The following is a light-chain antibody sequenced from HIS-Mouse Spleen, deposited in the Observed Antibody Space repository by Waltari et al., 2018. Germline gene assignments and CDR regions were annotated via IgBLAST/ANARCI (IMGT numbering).Light chain of an antibody. V-gene: IGLV1-47*01. CDR1: SSNIGSNY. CDR3: AAWDDRLSGPV. Sequence: QSVLTQPPSASGTPGQRVTISCSGSSSNIGSNYVYWYQQLPGTAPKLLIYRNKPPPSGVPDRLSGSKSGASASLAISGRRYEDEADYYCAAWDDRLSGPVFGGGTKLTVL. J-gene: IGLJ3*02. CDR2: RNK.